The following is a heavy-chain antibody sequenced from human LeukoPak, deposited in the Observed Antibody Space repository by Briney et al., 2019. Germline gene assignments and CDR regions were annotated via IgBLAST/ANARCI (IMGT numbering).Heavy chain of an antibody. D-gene: IGHD2-21*01. CDR2: ITSAGITM. J-gene: IGHJ6*03. CDR1: GFTFSDYY. Sequence: GGSLRLSCAPSGFTFSDYYMTWFRQAPGKGLEWVSSITSAGITMYYADSVKGRFTISRDNSKNSLFLQMSSLRAEDTAIYYCARHLIIAGYYYHYMDVWGKGTTVTVSS. CDR3: ARHLIIAGYYYHYMDV. V-gene: IGHV3-11*01.